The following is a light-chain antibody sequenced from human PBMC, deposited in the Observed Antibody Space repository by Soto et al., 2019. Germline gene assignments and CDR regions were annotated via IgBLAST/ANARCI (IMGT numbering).Light chain of an antibody. Sequence: QSALTQPASVSGSPGQSITISCTGTSSDVGSYNLVSWYQQYSGKAPKLMIYDGSKRTSGVSDSFSGSQSGNTASLTISGIQAEDEADYYCCSYAGSSTDVVFGGGTKLTVL. CDR1: SSDVGSYNL. CDR3: CSYAGSSTDVV. V-gene: IGLV2-23*01. CDR2: DGS. J-gene: IGLJ2*01.